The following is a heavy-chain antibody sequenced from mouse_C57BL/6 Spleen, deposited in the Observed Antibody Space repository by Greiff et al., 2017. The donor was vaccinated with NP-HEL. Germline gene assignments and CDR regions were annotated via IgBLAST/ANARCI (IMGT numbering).Heavy chain of an antibody. CDR2: IYPRSGNT. Sequence: QVQLKQSGAELARPGASVKLSCKASGYTFTSYGISWVKQRTGQGLEWIGEIYPRSGNTYYNEKFKGKATLTADKSSSTAYMELRSLTSEDSAVYFCARFGDYYGSPYAMDYWGQGTSVTVSS. D-gene: IGHD1-1*01. CDR1: GYTFTSYG. V-gene: IGHV1-81*01. J-gene: IGHJ4*01. CDR3: ARFGDYYGSPYAMDY.